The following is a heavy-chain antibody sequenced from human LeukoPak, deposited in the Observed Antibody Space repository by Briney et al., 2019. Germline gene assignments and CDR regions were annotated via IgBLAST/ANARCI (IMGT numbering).Heavy chain of an antibody. D-gene: IGHD6-13*01. CDR1: GYSFTSYW. J-gene: IGHJ4*02. CDR2: IYPGDSDT. CDR3: ASPATLASSWTPFDY. V-gene: IGHV5-51*01. Sequence: GESLKISCKGSGYSFTSYWIGWVRQMPGKGLEWMGIIYPGDSDTRYSPSFQGQVTISADKSISTAYLQWSSLKASDTAMYYCASPATLASSWTPFDYWGQGTPVTVSS.